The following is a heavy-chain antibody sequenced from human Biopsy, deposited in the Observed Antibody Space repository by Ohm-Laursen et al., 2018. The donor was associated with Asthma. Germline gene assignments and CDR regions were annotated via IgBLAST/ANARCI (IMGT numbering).Heavy chain of an antibody. CDR1: GGSINNFY. CDR3: ARGVDRVTGLLDHFDS. Sequence: SDTLSLTWPVSGGSINNFYWSCIRQPPGKGLESIGHVYYSGSTNYNPSLKSRVTISIDASKNQFSLKLTSVTAADTAVYYCARGVDRVTGLLDHFDSWGQGTLVTVSS. J-gene: IGHJ4*02. D-gene: IGHD2-21*02. CDR2: VYYSGST. V-gene: IGHV4-59*07.